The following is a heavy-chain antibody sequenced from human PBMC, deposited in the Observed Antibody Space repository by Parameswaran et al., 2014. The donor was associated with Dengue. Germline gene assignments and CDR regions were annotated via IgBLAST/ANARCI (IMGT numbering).Heavy chain of an antibody. V-gene: IGHV6-1*01. CDR3: ARGLTEAYGMDV. D-gene: IGHD1-20*01. Sequence: WIRQSPSRGLEWLGRTYYRSKWYNDYAVSVKSRITINPDTSKNQFSLQLNSVTPEDTAVYYCARGLTEAYGMDVWGQGDHGHRLL. CDR2: TYYRSKWYN. J-gene: IGHJ6*02.